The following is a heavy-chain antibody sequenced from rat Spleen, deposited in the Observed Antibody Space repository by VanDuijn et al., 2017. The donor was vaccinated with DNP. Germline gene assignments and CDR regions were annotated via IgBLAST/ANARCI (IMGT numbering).Heavy chain of an antibody. V-gene: IGHV5-19*01. CDR3: TTDFERGY. Sequence: EVQLVGSGGGLVQSGRSLKLSCAASGFTFSNYGMAWVRQAPKKGLEWVASINASGGSISYRDSVKGRFTISRDNAKTILYLQMDSLRSEDTATYYCTTDFERGYWGQGVMVTVSS. CDR2: INASGGSI. CDR1: GFTFSNYG. D-gene: IGHD1-11*01. J-gene: IGHJ2*01.